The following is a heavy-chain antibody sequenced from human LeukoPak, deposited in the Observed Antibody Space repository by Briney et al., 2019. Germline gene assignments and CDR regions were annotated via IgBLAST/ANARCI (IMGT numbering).Heavy chain of an antibody. D-gene: IGHD2-2*01. CDR2: IYYSGST. Sequence: SETLSLTCTVSGGSISSYYWGWIRQPPGKGLEWIGYIYYSGSTNYDPSLKSRVTISVDTSKNQFSLKLSSVTAADTAVYYCARGGGYCSSTSCYAFDYWGQGTLVTVSS. CDR1: GGSISSYY. J-gene: IGHJ4*02. CDR3: ARGGGYCSSTSCYAFDY. V-gene: IGHV4-59*13.